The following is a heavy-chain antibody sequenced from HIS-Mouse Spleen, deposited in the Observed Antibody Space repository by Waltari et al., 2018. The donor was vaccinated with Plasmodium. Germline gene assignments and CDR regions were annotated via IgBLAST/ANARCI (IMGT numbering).Heavy chain of an antibody. J-gene: IGHJ4*02. CDR2: INHSGST. D-gene: IGHD6-13*01. V-gene: IGHV4-34*01. CDR1: GGSFSGYY. CDR3: ARGSAAAGPFDY. Sequence: QVQLQQWGAGLLKPSETLSLTCAVYGGSFSGYYWSWIRQPPGKGLEWMGEINHSGSTNYNPSLKSRVTISVDTSKNQFSRKLSSVAAADTAVYYCARGSAAAGPFDYWGQGTLVTVSS.